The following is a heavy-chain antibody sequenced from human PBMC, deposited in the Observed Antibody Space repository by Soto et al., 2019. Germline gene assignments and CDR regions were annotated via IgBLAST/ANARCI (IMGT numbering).Heavy chain of an antibody. CDR3: ARFSGSYYYAMDV. V-gene: IGHV4-30-2*01. D-gene: IGHD6-19*01. CDR2: INHSGVT. CDR1: GGSISSGGYS. Sequence: SETLSLTCAVSGGSISSGGYSWSWIRQPPGKGLEWIGEINHSGVTNYKPSLKRRVTISVDTSKNQFSLQLKSVTAADTALYYCARFSGSYYYAMDVWGQGSTVTVS. J-gene: IGHJ6*02.